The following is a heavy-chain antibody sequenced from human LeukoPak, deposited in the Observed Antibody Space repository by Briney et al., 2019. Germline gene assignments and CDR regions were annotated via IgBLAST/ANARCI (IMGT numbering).Heavy chain of an antibody. CDR3: ARDSGGWYGMTINYGMDV. CDR2: IKQDGSEK. V-gene: IGHV3-7*01. J-gene: IGHJ6*02. CDR1: GFTFSSYW. Sequence: PGGSLRLSCAASGFTFSSYWMSWVRQAPGKGLEWVANIKQDGSEKYYVDSVKGRFTISRDNAKNSLYLQMNSLRAEDTAVYYCARDSGGWYGMTINYGMDVWGQGTTVTVSS. D-gene: IGHD6-19*01.